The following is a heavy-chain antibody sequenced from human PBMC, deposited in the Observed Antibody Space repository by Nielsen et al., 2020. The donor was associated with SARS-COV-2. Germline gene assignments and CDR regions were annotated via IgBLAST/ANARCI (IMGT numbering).Heavy chain of an antibody. D-gene: IGHD1-26*01. CDR1: GGSISSYY. Sequence: GSLRLSCTVSGGSISSYYWSWIRQPPGKGLEWIGYIYYSGSTNYNPSLKSRVTISEDTSKNQFSLKLSSVTAADTAVYYCARGGGSYSYWGQGTLVTVSS. CDR3: ARGGGSYSY. J-gene: IGHJ4*02. V-gene: IGHV4-59*13. CDR2: IYYSGST.